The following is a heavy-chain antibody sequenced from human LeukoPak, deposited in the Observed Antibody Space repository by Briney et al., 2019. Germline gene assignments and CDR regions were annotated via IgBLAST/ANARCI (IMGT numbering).Heavy chain of an antibody. V-gene: IGHV4-34*01. CDR3: ARDRVAAGFDL. CDR2: IYHSGST. Sequence: SETLSLACAVYGGSFSGYYWSWIRQPPGKGLEWIGEIYHSGSTNYNPSLKSRVTISVDKSKNQFSLKLSSVTAADTAVYYCARDRVAAGFDLWGRGTLVTVSS. CDR1: GGSFSGYY. J-gene: IGHJ2*01. D-gene: IGHD3-3*01.